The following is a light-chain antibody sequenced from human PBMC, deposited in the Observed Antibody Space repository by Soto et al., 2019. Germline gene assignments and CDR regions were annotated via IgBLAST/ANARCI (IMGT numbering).Light chain of an antibody. Sequence: QSALTQPASVSGSPGQSITISYTGTGSDVGGYNYVSWYQQHPGKAPKLIIYEVSNRPSGVSNRFSGSKSGNTASLTTSGLQSEDEADYSCSSYTSSSTLLVFGGGTKLTFL. CDR3: SSYTSSSTLLV. CDR1: GSDVGGYNY. J-gene: IGLJ2*01. V-gene: IGLV2-14*01. CDR2: EVS.